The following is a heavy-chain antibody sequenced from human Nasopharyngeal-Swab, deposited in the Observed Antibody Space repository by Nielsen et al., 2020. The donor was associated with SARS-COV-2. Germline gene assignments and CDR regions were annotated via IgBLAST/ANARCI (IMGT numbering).Heavy chain of an antibody. CDR2: INAGTGNR. CDR3: ARSGTVGAPGFDY. CDR1: GYTFTTYA. J-gene: IGHJ4*02. V-gene: IGHV1-3*01. Sequence: ASVKVSCKVSGYTFTTYAIHWVRHAPGQRLEWMAWINAGTGNREYSQRFQGRVTISADTSAGTAYMELHSLRSEDTAVYYCARSGTVGAPGFDYWGQGTLVTVSS. D-gene: IGHD1-26*01.